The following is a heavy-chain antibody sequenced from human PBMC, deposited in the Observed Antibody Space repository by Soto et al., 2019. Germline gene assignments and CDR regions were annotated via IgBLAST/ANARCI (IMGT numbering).Heavy chain of an antibody. CDR1: GGSISSYY. V-gene: IGHV4-59*01. Sequence: SETLSLTCTVSGGSISSYYWSWIRQPPGKGLEWIGYIYYSGSTNYNPSLKSRVTISVDTSKNQFSLKLSSVTAADTAVYYCARSAEGGYLDYWGQGTLVTVSS. J-gene: IGHJ4*02. D-gene: IGHD5-12*01. CDR2: IYYSGST. CDR3: ARSAEGGYLDY.